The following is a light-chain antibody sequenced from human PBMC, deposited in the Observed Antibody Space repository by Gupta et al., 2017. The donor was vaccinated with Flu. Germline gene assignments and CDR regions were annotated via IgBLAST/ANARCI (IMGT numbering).Light chain of an antibody. CDR3: QAWDSSTVF. J-gene: IGLJ2*01. Sequence: SPGKTASITCSGEKLGEKFVAWYQQRPGQSPVLVMFHDTKRPSGIPERFSGSNSGNIATLTVSGTQSIDEADYYCQAWDSSTVFFGGGTKLTVL. CDR1: KLGEKF. CDR2: HDT. V-gene: IGLV3-1*01.